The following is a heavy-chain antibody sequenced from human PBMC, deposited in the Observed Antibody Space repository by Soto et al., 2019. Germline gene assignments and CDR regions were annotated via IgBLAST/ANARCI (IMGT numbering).Heavy chain of an antibody. CDR3: AVGVRPLAGSVCQPAY. CDR2: IYPGDSDT. J-gene: IGHJ4*02. D-gene: IGHD3-10*01. V-gene: IGHV5-51*04. Sequence: GESLKSSCKTSGYSFTNFWVAWVRQMPGKGLDYMGIIYPGDSDTRHSTSFQGQVTLSADKPISTAYLQWSSLRTSDTAISFCAVGVRPLAGSVCQPAYRGQGTLVTVSS. CDR1: GYSFTNFW.